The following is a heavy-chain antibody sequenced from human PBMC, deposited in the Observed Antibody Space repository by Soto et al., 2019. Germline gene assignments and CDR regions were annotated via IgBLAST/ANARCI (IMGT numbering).Heavy chain of an antibody. V-gene: IGHV4-30-2*01. D-gene: IGHD4-4*01. CDR2: IYHRGDT. CDR3: ARARTVGVEFWFDP. CDR1: GGSINSGGYS. J-gene: IGHJ5*02. Sequence: SETLSLTCAVSGGSINSGGYSWNWIRQPPGKGLEWIGHIYHRGDTYYNPSLKSRVTTSVDRSKNQFSLNLSSVTAADTAVYFCARARTVGVEFWFDPWGQGTLVTVSS.